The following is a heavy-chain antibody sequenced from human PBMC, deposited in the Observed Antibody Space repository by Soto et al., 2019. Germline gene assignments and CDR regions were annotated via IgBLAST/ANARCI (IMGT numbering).Heavy chain of an antibody. CDR2: IYYSGST. V-gene: IGHV4-61*01. CDR1: GGSVISGSYY. CDR3: ARGQEEYSSSSGLSNWFDP. Sequence: LEILSLTCTVSGGSVISGSYYWSWIRQPPGKGLEWIGYIYYSGSTNYNPSLKSRVTISVDTSKNQFSLKLSSVTAADTAVYYCARGQEEYSSSSGLSNWFDPWGQGTLVTVSS. J-gene: IGHJ5*02. D-gene: IGHD6-6*01.